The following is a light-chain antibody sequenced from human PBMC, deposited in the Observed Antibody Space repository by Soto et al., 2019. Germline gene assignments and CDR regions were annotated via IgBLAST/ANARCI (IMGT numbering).Light chain of an antibody. Sequence: ELVMTQSPATLSVSPGERATLSCRASQSVSSNLAWYQQKPGQAPRLLIYGASTRDTGIRARFSGSGSGTDFTLTISGLRSEDFAVYYCQQYTNWPPKYSFGQGNKLEIK. CDR2: GAS. J-gene: IGKJ2*01. CDR3: QQYTNWPPKYS. CDR1: QSVSSN. V-gene: IGKV3-15*01.